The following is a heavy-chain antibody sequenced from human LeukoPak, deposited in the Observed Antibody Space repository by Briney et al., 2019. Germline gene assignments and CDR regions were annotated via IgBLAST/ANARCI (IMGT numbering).Heavy chain of an antibody. J-gene: IGHJ3*02. D-gene: IGHD3-10*01. CDR1: GGSISRYY. V-gene: IGHV4-59*01. CDR3: ARSDYHNSGSHTVFDAFDI. CDR2: IDDSGNT. Sequence: SETLSLTCTVSGGSISRYYWSWIRRPPGKGLEWIGYIDDSGNTNYNPSLKSQVTILVDKSKNQFSLKLSFVTAADTAMYYCARSDYHNSGSHTVFDAFDIWGQGTRVTVSS.